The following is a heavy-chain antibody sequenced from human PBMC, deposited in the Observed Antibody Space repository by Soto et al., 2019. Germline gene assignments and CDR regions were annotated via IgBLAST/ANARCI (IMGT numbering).Heavy chain of an antibody. D-gene: IGHD5-12*01. V-gene: IGHV1-69*13. CDR1: GGTFSSYA. J-gene: IGHJ6*02. CDR3: ARGRRVATIIVPYGMDV. CDR2: IIPIFGTA. Sequence: SVKVSCKASGGTFSSYAISWVRQAPGQGLEWMGGIIPIFGTANYAQKFQGRVTITADESTSTAYMELSSLRSEDTAVYYCARGRRVATIIVPYGMDVWGQGTTVTVS.